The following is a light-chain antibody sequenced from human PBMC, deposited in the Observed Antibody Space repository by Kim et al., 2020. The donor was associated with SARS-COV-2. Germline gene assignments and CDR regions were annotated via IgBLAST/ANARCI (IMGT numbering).Light chain of an antibody. Sequence: EILMTQSPATLSVSPGDTATLSCRASESVSSDLAWYQQKPGQAPRLLIYGASTRATGIPAKFRGSGSGTEFTLIISSLQSEDFAVYYCQHYNNWPPVTFGGGTKVDIK. J-gene: IGKJ4*01. V-gene: IGKV3-15*01. CDR3: QHYNNWPPVT. CDR2: GAS. CDR1: ESVSSD.